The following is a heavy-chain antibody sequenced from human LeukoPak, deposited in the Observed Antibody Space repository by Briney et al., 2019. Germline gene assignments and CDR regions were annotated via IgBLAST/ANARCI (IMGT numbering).Heavy chain of an antibody. CDR2: TYYRPKWYN. J-gene: IGHJ4*02. D-gene: IGHD3-16*01. V-gene: IGHV6-1*01. CDR1: GDSVSINSAA. CDR3: ARVRGILWFDY. Sequence: SQTLSLTCALSGDSVSINSAACNWIRQSPSRGLEWLGRTYYRPKWYNDYAVSVKSRITINPDTSKNQFSLQLNSVTPEDTAVYYCARVRGILWFDYWGQGTLVTVSS.